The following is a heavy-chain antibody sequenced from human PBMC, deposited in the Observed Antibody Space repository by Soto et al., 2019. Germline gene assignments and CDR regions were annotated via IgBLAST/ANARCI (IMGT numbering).Heavy chain of an antibody. CDR3: ARVKWVAVAGGVGYYYYGMDV. J-gene: IGHJ6*02. Sequence: SETLSLTCAVSGGSISSSNWWSWVRQPPGKGLEWIGEIYHSGSTNYNPSLKSRVTISVDKSKNQFYLKLSSVTAADTAVYYCARVKWVAVAGGVGYYYYGMDVWGQGATVSVS. V-gene: IGHV4-4*02. CDR2: IYHSGST. CDR1: GGSISSSNW. D-gene: IGHD6-19*01.